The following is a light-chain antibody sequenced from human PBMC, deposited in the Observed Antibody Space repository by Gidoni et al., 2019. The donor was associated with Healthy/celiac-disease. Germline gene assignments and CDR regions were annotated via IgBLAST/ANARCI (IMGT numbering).Light chain of an antibody. CDR1: QSVSSY. Sequence: EIVLTQSPATLSVSPGERATLSCRARQSVSSYLAWYQQKPGQAPRLLIYDASNRATGIPARFSGSGSGTDFPLTFCRLEPEDFAVYYCQQRSNWPALTFGGGTKVEIQ. J-gene: IGKJ4*01. V-gene: IGKV3-11*01. CDR2: DAS. CDR3: QQRSNWPALT.